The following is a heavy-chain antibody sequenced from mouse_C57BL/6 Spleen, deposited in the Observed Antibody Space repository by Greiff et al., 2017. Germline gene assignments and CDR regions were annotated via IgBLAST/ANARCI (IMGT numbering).Heavy chain of an antibody. CDR3: ARYDGYYGDFDY. CDR1: GYSITSGYY. Sequence: DVQLQQSGPGLVKPSQSLSLTCSVTGYSITSGYYWNWIRQFPGNKLEWMGYISYDGSNNYNPSLKNRISITRDTSKNQFFLKLNSVTTEDTATYYCARYDGYYGDFDYWGQGTTLTVSS. CDR2: ISYDGSN. D-gene: IGHD2-3*01. V-gene: IGHV3-6*01. J-gene: IGHJ2*01.